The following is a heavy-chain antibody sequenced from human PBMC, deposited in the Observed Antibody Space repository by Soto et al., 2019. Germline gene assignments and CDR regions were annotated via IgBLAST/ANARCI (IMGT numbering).Heavy chain of an antibody. Sequence: QLTLKESGPTLVKPTQTLTVTCTFSGFSLSTSGEGVGWLRKAQGQALEWLVNPYWDDKERSRPSLKSRLTITKGTSRNQLVLTMTDLVPLDTTTYYCAHIKRSGGNSFDYWGQGTLV. CDR2: PYWDDKE. V-gene: IGHV2-5*02. CDR3: AHIKRSGGNSFDY. D-gene: IGHD2-15*01. CDR1: GFSLSTSGEG. J-gene: IGHJ4*02.